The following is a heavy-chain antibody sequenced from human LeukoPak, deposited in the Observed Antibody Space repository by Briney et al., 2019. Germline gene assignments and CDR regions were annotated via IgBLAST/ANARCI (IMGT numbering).Heavy chain of an antibody. Sequence: GGSLRLSCAASGFTSSSYGMHWVRQAPGKGLEWVAFIRYDGSNKYYADSVKGRFTISRDNSKNTLYLQMNSLRAEDTAVYYCAKDNTTSVTYYYYGMDVWGQGTTVTVSS. D-gene: IGHD2/OR15-2a*01. CDR3: AKDNTTSVTYYYYGMDV. CDR1: GFTSSSYG. CDR2: IRYDGSNK. J-gene: IGHJ6*02. V-gene: IGHV3-30*02.